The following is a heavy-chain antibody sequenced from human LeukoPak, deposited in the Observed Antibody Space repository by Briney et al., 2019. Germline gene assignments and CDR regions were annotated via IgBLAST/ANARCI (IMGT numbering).Heavy chain of an antibody. CDR1: GGSISSYY. J-gene: IGHJ4*02. CDR3: AGGYYDSSGYYPGDY. V-gene: IGHV4-59*01. Sequence: PSETLSLTCTVSGGSISSYYWSWIRQPPGKGLEWIGYIYYSGSTNYNPSLKSRVTISVDTSKNQVSLKLSSVTAADTAVYYCAGGYYDSSGYYPGDYWGQGTLVTVSS. D-gene: IGHD3-22*01. CDR2: IYYSGST.